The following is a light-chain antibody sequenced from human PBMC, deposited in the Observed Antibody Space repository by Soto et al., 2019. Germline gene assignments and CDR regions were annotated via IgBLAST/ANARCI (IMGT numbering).Light chain of an antibody. CDR1: QSVRSRY. V-gene: IGKV3-20*01. Sequence: EIVLTQSPGALSLSPGERATLSCRASQSVRSRYLAWYQQRPGQAPRLLIYGASSRSTVIPDRFSGSGSGTDFTLTITRLEPEDFPVYYCQQHGGSPPVTFGQGTKLESK. CDR2: GAS. CDR3: QQHGGSPPVT. J-gene: IGKJ2*01.